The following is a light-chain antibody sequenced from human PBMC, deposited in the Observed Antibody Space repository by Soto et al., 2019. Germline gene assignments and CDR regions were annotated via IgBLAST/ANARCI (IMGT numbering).Light chain of an antibody. J-gene: IGLJ3*02. Sequence: QSALTQPASVSGSPGQSITISCAGTSSDVGAYNYVSWYQQHPGKAPKLLIYEVSKRPSGVSSRFSGSKSGNTASLTISGLQAEDEATYYCNSYRSSNNLEGVFGGGTQLTVL. CDR1: SSDVGAYNY. CDR2: EVS. V-gene: IGLV2-14*01. CDR3: NSYRSSNNLEGV.